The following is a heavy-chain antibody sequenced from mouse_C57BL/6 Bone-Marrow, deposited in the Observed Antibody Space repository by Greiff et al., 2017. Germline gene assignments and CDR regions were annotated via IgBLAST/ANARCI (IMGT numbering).Heavy chain of an antibody. CDR2: SRNKANDYTT. Sequence: EVKLVESGGGLVQSGRSLRLSCATSGFTFSDFYMEWVRQAPGKGLEWIAASRNKANDYTTEYSASVKGRFIVSRDTSQSILYLQMNALRAEDTAIYYCAREASYYGNAMDYWGQGTSVTVSS. CDR3: AREASYYGNAMDY. CDR1: GFTFSDFY. D-gene: IGHD1-1*01. V-gene: IGHV7-1*01. J-gene: IGHJ4*01.